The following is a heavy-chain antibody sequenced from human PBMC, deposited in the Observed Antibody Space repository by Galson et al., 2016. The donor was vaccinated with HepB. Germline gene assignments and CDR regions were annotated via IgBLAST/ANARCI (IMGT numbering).Heavy chain of an antibody. CDR2: VTWNSGKI. V-gene: IGHV3-9*01. CDR3: ARGPNYDILTGYFMDV. J-gene: IGHJ6*02. Sequence: SLRLSCAASGFSFGDYDMHWVRQAPGKGLEWVAVVTWNSGKIGYADSVKGRFTISRDNAKHSVFLQMTSLRTGDTAFYHCARGPNYDILTGYFMDVWGQGTTVTVSS. CDR1: GFSFGDYD. D-gene: IGHD3-9*01.